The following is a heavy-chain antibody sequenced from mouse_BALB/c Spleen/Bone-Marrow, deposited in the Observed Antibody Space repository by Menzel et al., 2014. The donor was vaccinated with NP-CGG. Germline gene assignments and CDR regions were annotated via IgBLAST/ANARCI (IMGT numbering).Heavy chain of an antibody. CDR2: ITYSGIT. V-gene: IGHV3-2*02. J-gene: IGHJ1*01. Sequence: EVKLVESGPGLVKPSQSLSLTCTVTGYSITSDYAWNWIRRFPGNKLEWMGYITYSGITSYNPSLKGRISITRDTSKNRFFLQLNSVTTEDTATYYCARSADWYFDVWGAGTTVTVSS. CDR1: GYSITSDYA. CDR3: ARSADWYFDV.